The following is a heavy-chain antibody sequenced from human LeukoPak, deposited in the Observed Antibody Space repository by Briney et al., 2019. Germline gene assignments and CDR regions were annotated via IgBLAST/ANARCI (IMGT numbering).Heavy chain of an antibody. CDR3: AKDYYDSSGHTDYYFDY. V-gene: IGHV3-30*02. D-gene: IGHD3-22*01. J-gene: IGHJ4*02. CDR2: IRYDGSNK. CDR1: GFIFSSYG. Sequence: PGGSLRLSCAASGFIFSSYGMHWVRQAPGKGLEWVAFIRYDGSNKYYADSVKGRFTISRDNSKNTLYLQMNSLRAEDTAVYYCAKDYYDSSGHTDYYFDYWGQGTLVTVSS.